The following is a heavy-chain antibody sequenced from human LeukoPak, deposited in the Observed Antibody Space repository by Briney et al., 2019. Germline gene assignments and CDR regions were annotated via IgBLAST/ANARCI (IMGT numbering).Heavy chain of an antibody. Sequence: PSETLSLTCTVSGGSISSYYWSWIRQPPGKGLEWIGYIHYSGSTNYNPSLKSRVTISVDTSKNQFSLKLSSVTAADTAVYYCAKGGEAKWFGELLKTQYYYYMDVWGKGTTVTVSS. CDR3: AKGGEAKWFGELLKTQYYYYMDV. CDR1: GGSISSYY. J-gene: IGHJ6*03. D-gene: IGHD3-10*01. V-gene: IGHV4-59*01. CDR2: IHYSGST.